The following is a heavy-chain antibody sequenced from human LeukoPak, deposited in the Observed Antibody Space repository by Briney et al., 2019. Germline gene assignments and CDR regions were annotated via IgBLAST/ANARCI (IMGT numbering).Heavy chain of an antibody. V-gene: IGHV3-23*01. J-gene: IGHJ4*02. CDR2: GSGGST. D-gene: IGHD3-22*01. CDR3: AKGYDSSGYFTYFDY. Sequence: GSGGSTYYADSVKGRFTISRDNSKNTLYLQMNSLRAEDTAVYYCAKGYDSSGYFTYFDYWGQGTLVTVSS.